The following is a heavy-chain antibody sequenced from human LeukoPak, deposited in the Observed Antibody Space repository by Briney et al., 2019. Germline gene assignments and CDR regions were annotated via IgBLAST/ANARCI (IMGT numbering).Heavy chain of an antibody. CDR1: GYTFTGYY. V-gene: IGHV1-2*02. D-gene: IGHD5-12*01. Sequence: ASVKVSCKASGYTFTGYYMHWVRQAPGQGLEWRGWINPNSGGTNYAQKFQGRVTMTRDTSISTAYMELSRLRSDDTAVYYCAREPSIVATIGDYYYYMAVWGKGTTVTVSS. J-gene: IGHJ6*03. CDR2: INPNSGGT. CDR3: AREPSIVATIGDYYYYMAV.